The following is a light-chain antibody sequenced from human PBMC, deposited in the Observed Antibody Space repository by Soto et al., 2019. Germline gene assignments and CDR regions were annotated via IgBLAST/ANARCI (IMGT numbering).Light chain of an antibody. CDR2: GTS. CDR1: QSVRSSY. Sequence: EIVLTQSPGTLSLSPGERATLSCGASQSVRSSYLAWYQQKPGQAPRLLIYGTSSRATGIPDRFGGSGSGTDFTLTISRLEPEDFAEYYCQQYGSSPFTFGPGTKVDIK. V-gene: IGKV3-20*01. CDR3: QQYGSSPFT. J-gene: IGKJ3*01.